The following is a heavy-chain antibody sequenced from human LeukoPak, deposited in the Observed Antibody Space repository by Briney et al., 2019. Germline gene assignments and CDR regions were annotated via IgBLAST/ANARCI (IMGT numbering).Heavy chain of an antibody. CDR2: INTGNGDT. Sequence: ASVKVSCKASGYTFTSYAIHRVRQAPGQRLEWLGWINTGNGDTRYSQTFQGRVTITSDTSASTAYMELSSLRADDTAVYYCAKEATWDGSSWFDYWGQGTLVTVSS. V-gene: IGHV1-3*04. J-gene: IGHJ4*02. D-gene: IGHD6-13*01. CDR1: GYTFTSYA. CDR3: AKEATWDGSSWFDY.